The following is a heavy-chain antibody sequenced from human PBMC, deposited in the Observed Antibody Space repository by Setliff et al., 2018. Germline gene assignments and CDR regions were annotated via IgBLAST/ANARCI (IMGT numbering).Heavy chain of an antibody. CDR3: ARMSGFQYIDV. CDR2: IYTSGST. CDR1: GGSISSGSDY. J-gene: IGHJ6*03. V-gene: IGHV4-61*09. D-gene: IGHD3-3*01. Sequence: PSETLSLTCSVSGGSISSGSDYWTWIRQPAGKGLEWIGHIYTSGSTSYNPSLKSRVTISLATSKNNCSLSLTSVTAEDTAVYYCARMSGFQYIDVWDKGTTVTVSS.